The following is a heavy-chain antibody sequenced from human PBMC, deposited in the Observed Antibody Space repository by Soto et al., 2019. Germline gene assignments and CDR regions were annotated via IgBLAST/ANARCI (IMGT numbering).Heavy chain of an antibody. D-gene: IGHD1-1*01. J-gene: IGHJ4*02. CDR2: MYWADDK. V-gene: IGHV2-5*02. Sequence: QITLKESGPTRVKPTQTLTLTCTFSGFSLSTSGVGVGWIRQPPGQALARLALMYWADDKRYSPSLKSRLTITKDTSTNHVVLTMTTRDPLDTATYYCAHRACLHCNWTGGYFDFWFQGAMVTVSS. CDR3: AHRACLHCNWTGGYFDF. CDR1: GFSLSTSGVG.